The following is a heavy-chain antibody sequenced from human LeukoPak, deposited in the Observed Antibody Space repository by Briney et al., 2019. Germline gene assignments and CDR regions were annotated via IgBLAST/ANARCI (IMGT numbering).Heavy chain of an antibody. CDR2: INSNSGAR. CDR3: ARGRGGATTGFDH. D-gene: IGHD1-26*01. V-gene: IGHV1-2*02. Sequence: ASVKVSCKASGYTFSGYYMHWVRLAPGQGLESMGWINSNSGARNYAPKFQGRVTFSRDNSISTAYMELSSLRSDDTAIYYCARGRGGATTGFDHWGQGTLVTVSS. CDR1: GYTFSGYY. J-gene: IGHJ4*02.